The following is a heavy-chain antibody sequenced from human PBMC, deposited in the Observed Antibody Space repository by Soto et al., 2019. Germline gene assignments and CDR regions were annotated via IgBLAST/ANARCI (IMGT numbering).Heavy chain of an antibody. CDR1: GGSFSGYY. Sequence: QVQLQQWGAGLLKPSETLSLTCAVYGGSFSGYYWSWIRQPPGKGLEWIGEINHSGSTYYNPSLKSRVTISVDRSKNQFSLKLSSVTAADTAVYYCASGRITMVRGVISYYYYGMDVWGQGTTVTVSS. J-gene: IGHJ6*02. CDR2: INHSGST. CDR3: ASGRITMVRGVISYYYYGMDV. D-gene: IGHD3-10*01. V-gene: IGHV4-34*01.